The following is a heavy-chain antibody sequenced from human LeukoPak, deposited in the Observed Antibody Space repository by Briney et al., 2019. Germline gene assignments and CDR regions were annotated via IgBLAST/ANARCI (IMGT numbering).Heavy chain of an antibody. CDR1: GGSISSNNW. Sequence: SGTLSLTCAVSGGSISSNNWWGWVRQPPGKGLEWIGEIYHSGSPTYNPSLKSRVTISVDKSRNHFSLNLSSVTAADTAVYYCARVNINNWHSCDYWGQGTLVTVSS. CDR2: IYHSGSP. D-gene: IGHD1-1*01. CDR3: ARVNINNWHSCDY. J-gene: IGHJ4*02. V-gene: IGHV4-4*02.